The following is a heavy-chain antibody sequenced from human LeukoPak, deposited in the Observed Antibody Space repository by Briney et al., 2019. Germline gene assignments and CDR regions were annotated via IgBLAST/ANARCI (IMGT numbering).Heavy chain of an antibody. CDR2: ISSSGSTI. V-gene: IGHV3-48*03. CDR1: GFTFSSYE. D-gene: IGHD4-17*01. Sequence: GSLRLSCAASGFTFSSYELNWVRQAPGMGLEWVSYISSSGSTISYADSVKGRFTISRDNAKNSLYLQMNSLRAEDTAVYYCAREGALTVTKDAFDIWGQGTLVTVSS. J-gene: IGHJ3*02. CDR3: AREGALTVTKDAFDI.